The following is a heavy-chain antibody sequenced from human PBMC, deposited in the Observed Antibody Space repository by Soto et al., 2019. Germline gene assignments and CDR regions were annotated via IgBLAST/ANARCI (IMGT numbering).Heavy chain of an antibody. J-gene: IGHJ3*02. CDR2: IHPDDSDT. CDR1: GDIFTNNW. V-gene: IGHV5-51*01. CDR3: ARAYSSLADDAFDI. D-gene: IGHD3-22*01. Sequence: PGESLKISYKGSGDIFTNNWIGWVRQMHGKGLEWMGIIHPDDSDTRYSPSFQGQVTISADKSISTAYMQWSSLKASDTAMYYCARAYSSLADDAFDIWGQGTMVTVSS.